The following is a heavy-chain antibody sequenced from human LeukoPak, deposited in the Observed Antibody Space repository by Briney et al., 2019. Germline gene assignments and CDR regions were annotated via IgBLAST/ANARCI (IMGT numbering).Heavy chain of an antibody. V-gene: IGHV3-21*03. CDR2: ISSSSSYI. J-gene: IGHJ4*02. D-gene: IGHD2-15*01. Sequence: GGSLRPSCAASGFTFSSYSMNWVRQAPGKGLEWVSSISSSSSYIYYADSVKGRFTISRDNAKNSLYLQMNSLRAEDTAVYYCARVWEGIGGYCSGGSCYSIDYWGQGTPVTVFS. CDR1: GFTFSSYS. CDR3: ARVWEGIGGYCSGGSCYSIDY.